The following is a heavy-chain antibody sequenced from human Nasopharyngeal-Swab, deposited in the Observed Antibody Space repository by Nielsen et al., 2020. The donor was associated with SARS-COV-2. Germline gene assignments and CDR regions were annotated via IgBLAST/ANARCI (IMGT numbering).Heavy chain of an antibody. Sequence: VRQAPGKGLKWVSVIYSGGSTYYADSVKGRFTISRDNSKNTLYLQMNSLRAEDTAVYYCARDPPHYDILTGYSPGGMDVWGQGTTVTVSS. V-gene: IGHV3-53*01. CDR2: IYSGGST. J-gene: IGHJ6*02. CDR3: ARDPPHYDILTGYSPGGMDV. D-gene: IGHD3-9*01.